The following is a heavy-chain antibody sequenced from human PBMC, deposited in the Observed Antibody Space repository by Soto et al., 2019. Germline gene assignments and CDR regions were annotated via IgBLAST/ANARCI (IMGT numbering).Heavy chain of an antibody. Sequence: SETLSLTCSVSGGSVSSGSFYWGWIRQPPGKGLEWIGNVYYNGDTSYNPSLKSRVTISVDTSENQFSLKLNYVTAADTVLFYCAREGMELLWFGELLDGTYYYGMDVWGQGTTVTVSS. CDR2: VYYNGDT. CDR1: GGSVSSGSFY. V-gene: IGHV4-39*02. CDR3: AREGMELLWFGELLDGTYYYGMDV. J-gene: IGHJ6*02. D-gene: IGHD3-10*01.